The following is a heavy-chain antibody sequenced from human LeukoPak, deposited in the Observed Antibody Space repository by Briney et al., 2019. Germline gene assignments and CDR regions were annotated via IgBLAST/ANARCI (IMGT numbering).Heavy chain of an antibody. CDR2: ISGSGGST. D-gene: IGHD2-2*01. Sequence: PGGSLRLSCAASGFTFSSYAMSWVRQAPGKVLEWVSAISGSGGSTYYADSVKGRFTISRDNSKNTLYLQLNSLRAEDTAVYYCAKVDCSSTSCYWNAFDIWGQGTMVTVSS. CDR3: AKVDCSSTSCYWNAFDI. CDR1: GFTFSSYA. V-gene: IGHV3-23*01. J-gene: IGHJ3*02.